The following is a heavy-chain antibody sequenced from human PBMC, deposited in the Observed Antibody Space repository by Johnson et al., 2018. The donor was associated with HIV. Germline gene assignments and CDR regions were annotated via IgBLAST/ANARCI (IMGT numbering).Heavy chain of an antibody. CDR2: IYSGGST. CDR3: AKMGITSAFDI. Sequence: VQLVESGGGLVKPGGSLRLSCAASGFILSGNYMNWVRQAPGRGLEWVSVIYSGGSTYYADSVKGRFTISRDNSKNSLYLQMNSLRTEDTALYYCAKMGITSAFDIWGQGTMVTVSS. D-gene: IGHD3-16*01. CDR1: GFILSGNY. J-gene: IGHJ3*02. V-gene: IGHV3-66*02.